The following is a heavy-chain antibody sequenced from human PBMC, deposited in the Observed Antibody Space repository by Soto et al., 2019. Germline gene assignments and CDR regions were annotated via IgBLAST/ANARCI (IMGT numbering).Heavy chain of an antibody. J-gene: IGHJ4*02. CDR1: GYTFSGYY. CDR3: ARSLSTIGGRPDS. CDR2: INPNSGDT. Sequence: ASVKVSCKASGYTFSGYYMHWVRQAPGQGLEWMGWINPNSGDTKYAQKFQGRVTMTRDTSTRTAYMEVSRLTSDDTAVYYCARSLSTIGGRPDSWGQGTLVTVSS. V-gene: IGHV1-2*02. D-gene: IGHD6-6*01.